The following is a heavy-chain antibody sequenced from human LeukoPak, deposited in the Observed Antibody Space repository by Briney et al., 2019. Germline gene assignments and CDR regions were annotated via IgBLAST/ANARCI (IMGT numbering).Heavy chain of an antibody. CDR3: AKEYCTTTNCLGD. V-gene: IGHV3-30*18. J-gene: IGHJ4*02. D-gene: IGHD2-2*01. CDR2: ISHDGSEK. CDR1: GFTFSSYA. Sequence: GGSLRLSCAASGFTFSSYAMTWVRQAPGKGLEWVAVISHDGSEKYYADSVKGRFTISRDNSKNTLYLQMNSLRAEDTAVYYCAKEYCTTTNCLGDWGLGTLVTVSS.